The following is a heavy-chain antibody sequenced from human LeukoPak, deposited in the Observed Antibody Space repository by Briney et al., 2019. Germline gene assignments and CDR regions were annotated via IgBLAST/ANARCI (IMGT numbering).Heavy chain of an antibody. CDR2: ISSNSVYI. Sequence: GGSLRLSCAASGFTFSSYSMNWVRQPPGKGLEWVSSISSNSVYIYYTDSVKGRFTVSRDNAKNSLYLQMNSLRAEDTAVYYCARDSGMTTPDCWGQGTLVTVSS. D-gene: IGHD3-10*01. V-gene: IGHV3-21*01. J-gene: IGHJ4*02. CDR1: GFTFSSYS. CDR3: ARDSGMTTPDC.